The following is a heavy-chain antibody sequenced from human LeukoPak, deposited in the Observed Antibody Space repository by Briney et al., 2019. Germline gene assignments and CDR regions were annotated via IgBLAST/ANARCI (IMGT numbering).Heavy chain of an antibody. Sequence: PSETLSLTCTVSGGSISSYYWSWVRQAPGKGLEWVSAISGRGGSTYYADSVKGRFTISRDNSKNTLYLQMNSLRAEDTAVYYCAKSSGYDSSGYLVKWGQGTLVTVSS. CDR2: ISGRGGST. D-gene: IGHD3-22*01. CDR1: GGSISSYY. V-gene: IGHV3-23*01. J-gene: IGHJ4*02. CDR3: AKSSGYDSSGYLVK.